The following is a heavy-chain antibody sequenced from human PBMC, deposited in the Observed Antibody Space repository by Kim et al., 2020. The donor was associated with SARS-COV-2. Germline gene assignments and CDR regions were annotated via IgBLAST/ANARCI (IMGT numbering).Heavy chain of an antibody. CDR2: VFQSGRT. CDR3: ARDLGISGTDFHYFYGLDV. Sequence: SETLSLTCSVSGASINTFYWSWLRQAPGKGLDWIGYVFQSGRTKYNPSLKSRATISLDTTKNQVSLKLESVTAADTAIYFCARDLGISGTDFHYFYGLDV. D-gene: IGHD1-26*01. CDR1: GASINTFY. J-gene: IGHJ6*01. V-gene: IGHV4-59*13.